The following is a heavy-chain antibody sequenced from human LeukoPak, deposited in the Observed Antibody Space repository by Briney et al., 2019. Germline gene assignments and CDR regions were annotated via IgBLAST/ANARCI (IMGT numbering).Heavy chain of an antibody. J-gene: IGHJ3*02. CDR3: AKDSIAARAFDI. V-gene: IGHV3-23*01. Sequence: GGSLRLSCAASGFTFSSYAMSWVRQAPGKGLEWVSAISGSGGSTYYADSVKGLFTISRDNSKNTLYLQMNSLRAEDTAVYYCAKDSIAARAFDIWGQGTMVTVSS. CDR1: GFTFSSYA. CDR2: ISGSGGST. D-gene: IGHD6-6*01.